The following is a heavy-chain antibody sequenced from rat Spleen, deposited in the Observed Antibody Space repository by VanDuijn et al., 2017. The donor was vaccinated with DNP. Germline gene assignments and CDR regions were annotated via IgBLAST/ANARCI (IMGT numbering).Heavy chain of an antibody. D-gene: IGHD3-3*01. V-gene: IGHV3-1*01. CDR1: GYSITSNY. CDR3: ARYGLSAPDYFDY. Sequence: EVQLQESGPGLVKPSQSLSLTCSVTGYSITSNYWGWIRKFPGNKMEWMGYISYSGSTSYNPSLKSRISITRDTSKNQFFLQLNSVTTEDTATYYCARYGLSAPDYFDYWGQGVMVTVSS. CDR2: ISYSGST. J-gene: IGHJ2*01.